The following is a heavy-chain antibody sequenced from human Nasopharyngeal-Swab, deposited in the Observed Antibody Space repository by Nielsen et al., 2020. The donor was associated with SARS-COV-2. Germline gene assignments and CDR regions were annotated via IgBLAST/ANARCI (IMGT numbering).Heavy chain of an antibody. J-gene: IGHJ6*02. CDR1: GFTFNNYN. D-gene: IGHD3-3*01. CDR3: SRDGLDYDFWSAYFTDV. CDR2: ISSSSSYI. Sequence: GESVKISCADSGFTFNNYNFNWVRQAPGKGREWVSSISSSSSYIYYADSVKGRFTISRDNAKNSLYLQMNSLRAEDTAVYYCSRDGLDYDFWSAYFTDVWGQGTTVTVSS. V-gene: IGHV3-21*01.